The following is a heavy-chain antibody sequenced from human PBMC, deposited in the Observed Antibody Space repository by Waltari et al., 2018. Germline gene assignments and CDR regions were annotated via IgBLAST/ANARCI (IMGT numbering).Heavy chain of an antibody. CDR2: IESDERRT. J-gene: IGHJ4*02. D-gene: IGHD7-27*01. Sequence: EVPLVESGGALVEPGGSVRLSCATAGFTVSTYWMHWVRQVPGKGLMWVAHIESDERRTTYAESVKGRFTISRDNAKNTVYLQMNSLRDEDTAVYYCVRDEPGDGLDYWGQGTLVTVSS. V-gene: IGHV3-74*03. CDR1: GFTVSTYW. CDR3: VRDEPGDGLDY.